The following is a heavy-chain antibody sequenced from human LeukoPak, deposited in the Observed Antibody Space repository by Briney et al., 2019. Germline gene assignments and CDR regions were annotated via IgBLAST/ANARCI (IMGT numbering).Heavy chain of an antibody. CDR3: TTEMVRDIIILNWFDP. D-gene: IGHD3-10*01. CDR1: GFTFSSYS. V-gene: IGHV3-21*03. Sequence: GGSLRLSCAASGFTFSSYSMNWVRQAPGKGLEWVSSISSSSSYIYYADSVKGRFTISRDNAKNSLYLQMNSLRTEDTAVYYCTTEMVRDIIILNWFDPWGQGTLVTVSS. CDR2: ISSSSSYI. J-gene: IGHJ5*02.